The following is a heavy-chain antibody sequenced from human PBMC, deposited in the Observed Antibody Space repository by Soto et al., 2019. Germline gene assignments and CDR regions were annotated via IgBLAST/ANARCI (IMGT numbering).Heavy chain of an antibody. V-gene: IGHV4-31*02. CDR2: IYYSGST. CDR3: ARGGSYSSSWRPYYYYYGMDV. D-gene: IGHD6-13*01. J-gene: IGHJ6*02. CDR1: GGSISSGGYY. Sequence: PSETLSITCTVSGGSISSGGYYWSWIRQHPGKGLEWIGYIYYSGSTYYNPSLKSRVTISVDTSKNQFSLKLSSVTAADTAVYYCARGGSYSSSWRPYYYYYGMDVWGQGTTVTVSS.